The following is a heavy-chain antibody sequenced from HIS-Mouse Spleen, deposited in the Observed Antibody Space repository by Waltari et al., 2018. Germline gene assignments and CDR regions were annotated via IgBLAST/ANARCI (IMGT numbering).Heavy chain of an antibody. CDR1: GGSFSGYY. J-gene: IGHJ4*02. V-gene: IGHV4-34*01. Sequence: QVQLQQWGAGLLKPSETLSLTCAVYGGSFSGYYWSWIRQPPGKGLEWIGELNHSGSTNYNPSLKSRVTISVDTSKNQFSLKLSSVTAADTAVYYCARKLTGTLDYWGQGTLVTVSS. CDR2: LNHSGST. CDR3: ARKLTGTLDY. D-gene: IGHD1-7*01.